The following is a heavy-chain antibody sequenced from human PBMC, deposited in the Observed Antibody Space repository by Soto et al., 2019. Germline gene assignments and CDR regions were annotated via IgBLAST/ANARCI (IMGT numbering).Heavy chain of an antibody. CDR2: IGTAGDT. CDR1: GFTFSSYD. Sequence: GGSLRLSCAASGFTFSSYDMHWVRQATGKGLEWVSAIGTAGDTYYPGSVKGRFTISRENAKNSLYLQMNSLRAGDTAVYYCAREDWRHGWFDPWGQGTLVTVSS. CDR3: AREDWRHGWFDP. D-gene: IGHD3-9*01. V-gene: IGHV3-13*01. J-gene: IGHJ5*02.